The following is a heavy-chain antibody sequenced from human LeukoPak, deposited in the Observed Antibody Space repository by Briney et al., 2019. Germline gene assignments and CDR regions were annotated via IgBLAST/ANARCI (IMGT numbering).Heavy chain of an antibody. J-gene: IGHJ3*02. CDR2: INPNSGGT. D-gene: IGHD1-1*01. Sequence: ASVKVSCKASGYSLTGYYIHWVRQAPGQGLECKGRINPNSGGTNYAQKFQGRVTMTRDTSINTAYMELSRLRSDDTAVYWCARGTTDAFDIWGQGTTVTVSS. CDR1: GYSLTGYY. CDR3: ARGTTDAFDI. V-gene: IGHV1-2*06.